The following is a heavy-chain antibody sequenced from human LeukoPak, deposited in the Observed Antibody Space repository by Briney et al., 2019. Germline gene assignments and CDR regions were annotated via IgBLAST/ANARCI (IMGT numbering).Heavy chain of an antibody. J-gene: IGHJ4*02. CDR1: GFTFSSYP. CDR3: AKRQYSSGNYYSTIDY. CDR2: ISGTGGNT. V-gene: IGHV3-23*01. D-gene: IGHD3-10*01. Sequence: GGSLRLSCAASGFTFSSYPMSWVRQAPGQGLEWVSSISGTGGNTYYADSVKGRFTISRDNSKNTLYLQMNSLRAEDTAVYHCAKRQYSSGNYYSTIDYWGQGTLVTVSS.